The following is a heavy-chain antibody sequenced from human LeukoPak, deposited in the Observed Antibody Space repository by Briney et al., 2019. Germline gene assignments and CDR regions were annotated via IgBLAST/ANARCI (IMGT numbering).Heavy chain of an antibody. CDR2: IYPGDSDT. CDR1: GYSFTSYW. J-gene: IGHJ6*03. CDR3: ARTDCSSTSCYHYMDV. V-gene: IGHV5-51*01. D-gene: IGHD2-2*01. Sequence: GESLKISCKGSGYSFTSYWIGWVRQMPGKGLEWMGIIYPGDSDTRYSPSFQGQVTISADKSISTAYLQWSSLKASDTAMYYCARTDCSSTSCYHYMDVWGKGTTVTDSS.